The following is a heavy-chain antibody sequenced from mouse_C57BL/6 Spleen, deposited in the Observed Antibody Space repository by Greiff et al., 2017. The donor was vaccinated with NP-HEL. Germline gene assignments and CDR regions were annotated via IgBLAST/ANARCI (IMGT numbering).Heavy chain of an antibody. Sequence: EESGPGLVKPSQSLSLTCSVTGYSNTSGYYWNWIRQFPGNKLEWMGYISYDGSNNYNPSLKNRISITRDTSKNQFFLKLNSVTTEDTATYYCAKEGYDGYYVWFAYWGQGTLVTVSA. D-gene: IGHD2-3*01. CDR2: ISYDGSN. V-gene: IGHV3-6*01. J-gene: IGHJ3*01. CDR3: AKEGYDGYYVWFAY. CDR1: GYSNTSGYY.